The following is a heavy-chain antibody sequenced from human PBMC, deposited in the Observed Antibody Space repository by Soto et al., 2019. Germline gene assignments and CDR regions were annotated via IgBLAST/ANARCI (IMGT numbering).Heavy chain of an antibody. CDR1: GYTFTGFY. V-gene: IGHV1-2*04. CDR3: ARGFDETEVWAWGAGPRRHFYGFDV. Sequence: QVQLVQSGAEVKKPGASVKVSCVASGYTFTGFYIHWVRQAPGQGLEWLGYINPNSGRANYAQKFQGWVTMTKDTPVRTAYMELTRLTSDDTAVYYCARGFDETEVWAWGAGPRRHFYGFDVWGQGTTVTVSS. J-gene: IGHJ6*02. CDR2: INPNSGRA. D-gene: IGHD3-9*01.